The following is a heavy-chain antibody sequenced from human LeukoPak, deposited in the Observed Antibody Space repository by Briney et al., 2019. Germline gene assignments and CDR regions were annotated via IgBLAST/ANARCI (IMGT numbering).Heavy chain of an antibody. CDR3: ARDQGRSGSYFPDAFDI. Sequence: GGSLRLSCAASGVTFSSYAMSWVRQALGKGVGWVSAISGGGGGTYYADSVKGRFTISTDNSKKTLYLQMNSLRAENTAVYYCARDQGRSGSYFPDAFDIWGQGTMVTVSS. D-gene: IGHD1-26*01. J-gene: IGHJ3*02. CDR1: GVTFSSYA. V-gene: IGHV3-23*01. CDR2: ISGGGGGT.